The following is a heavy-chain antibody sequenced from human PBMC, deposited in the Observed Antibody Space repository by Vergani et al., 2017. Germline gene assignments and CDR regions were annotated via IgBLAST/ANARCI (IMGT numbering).Heavy chain of an antibody. Sequence: EVQLVQSGAEVKKPGESLKISCKGSGYSFTSYWIGWVRQMPGKGLEWMGIIYPGDSDTRYSPSFQSQVTISADKAISTTCLQWSSLKASDTAMYYCARLTGRTSVTRDRIDYWGQGTLVTVSS. CDR3: ARLTGRTSVTRDRIDY. V-gene: IGHV5-51*01. J-gene: IGHJ4*02. D-gene: IGHD1/OR15-1a*01. CDR1: GYSFTSYW. CDR2: IYPGDSDT.